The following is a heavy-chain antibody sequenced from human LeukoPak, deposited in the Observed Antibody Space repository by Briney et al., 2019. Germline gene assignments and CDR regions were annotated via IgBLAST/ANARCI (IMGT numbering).Heavy chain of an antibody. Sequence: SQTLSLTCAVSGGSTSSGGYSWRWIRQPPGKGLEWIGYIYHSGSTYYNPSLKSRVTISVDRSKNQFSLKLSSVTAADTAVYYCARALIPYCSGGSCYLDAFDIWGQGTMVTVSS. CDR1: GGSTSSGGYS. D-gene: IGHD2-15*01. CDR2: IYHSGST. J-gene: IGHJ3*02. V-gene: IGHV4-30-2*01. CDR3: ARALIPYCSGGSCYLDAFDI.